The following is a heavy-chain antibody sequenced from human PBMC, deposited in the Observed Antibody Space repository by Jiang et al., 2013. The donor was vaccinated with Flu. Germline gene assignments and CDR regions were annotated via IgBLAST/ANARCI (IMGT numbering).Heavy chain of an antibody. CDR3: ARDGVYSGSGSHFDY. J-gene: IGHJ4*02. CDR2: ISSSGTTI. D-gene: IGHD3-10*01. Sequence: QLLESGGGVVQPGRSLRLSCAASGFTFTIYSMNWVRQAPGKGLEWVSHISSSGTTIYYADSAKGRFTISRDNAKNSVFLQMNSLRDEDTAVYYCARDGVYSGSGSHFDYWGQGARVT. V-gene: IGHV3-48*02. CDR1: GFTFTIYS.